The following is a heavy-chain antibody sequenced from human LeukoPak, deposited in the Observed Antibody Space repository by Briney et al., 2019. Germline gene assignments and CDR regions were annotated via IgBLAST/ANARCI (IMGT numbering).Heavy chain of an antibody. J-gene: IGHJ5*02. CDR3: ARDLEETYYYDSNP. D-gene: IGHD3-22*01. CDR2: ISSSGSTI. V-gene: IGHV3-48*03. Sequence: GGSLRLSCAASGFTFSSYEMNWVRQAPGKGLEWVSYISSSGSTIYYADSVKGRFTISRDNAKNSLYLQMNSLRAEDTAVYYCARDLEETYYYDSNPWGQGTLVTVSS. CDR1: GFTFSSYE.